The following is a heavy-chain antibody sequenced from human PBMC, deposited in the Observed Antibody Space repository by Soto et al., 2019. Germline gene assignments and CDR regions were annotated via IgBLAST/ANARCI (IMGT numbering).Heavy chain of an antibody. CDR3: PKNSAATIRVVYDY. Sequence: EVQLLESGGGLVQPGGSLRLSCAASGFTFSTYALSWVRQAPGKGLEWVSAIPGNGGSTYYADSVKGRFTISRDNSKNTLYLQMNSLRAEDTAVYYCPKNSAATIRVVYDYCCQGTLVTVSS. V-gene: IGHV3-23*01. J-gene: IGHJ4*02. D-gene: IGHD5-12*01. CDR2: IPGNGGST. CDR1: GFTFSTYA.